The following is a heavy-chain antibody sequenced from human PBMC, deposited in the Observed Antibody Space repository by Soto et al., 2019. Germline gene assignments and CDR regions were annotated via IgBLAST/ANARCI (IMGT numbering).Heavy chain of an antibody. Sequence: EVLLVESGGGLVQPDRPLRLSCEASGFNFENYAMHWVRQAPGKGLEWVSAISWNSGQLDYAGSVRGRFTISGDNGKNVLYLEMNSLRSDDTALYFCAKDTSTGEYSYYRYMDVWGRGTTVIVSS. V-gene: IGHV3-9*01. CDR3: AKDTSTGEYSYYRYMDV. CDR1: GFNFENYA. D-gene: IGHD4-17*01. J-gene: IGHJ6*03. CDR2: ISWNSGQL.